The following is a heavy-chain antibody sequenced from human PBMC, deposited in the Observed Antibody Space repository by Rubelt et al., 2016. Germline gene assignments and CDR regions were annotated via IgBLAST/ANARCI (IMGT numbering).Heavy chain of an antibody. CDR2: INHSGST. Sequence: QLQLQESGPGLVKPSETLSLTCTVSGGSISSSSYYWGWIRQPPGKGLEWIGEINHSGSTNYNPSLKSRVTISVDTSKNQFSLKLSSVTAADTAVYYCARAQRRVRGVHFDYWGQGTLVTVSS. CDR3: ARAQRRVRGVHFDY. CDR1: GGSISSSSYY. J-gene: IGHJ4*02. D-gene: IGHD3-10*01. V-gene: IGHV4-39*07.